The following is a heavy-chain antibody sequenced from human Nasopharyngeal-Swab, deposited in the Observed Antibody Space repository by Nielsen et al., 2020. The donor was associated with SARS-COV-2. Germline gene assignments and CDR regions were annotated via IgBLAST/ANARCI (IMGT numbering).Heavy chain of an antibody. CDR3: ARGPTQQLVRDY. J-gene: IGHJ4*02. V-gene: IGHV4-34*01. CDR2: INHSRST. Sequence: RQAPGKGLEWIGEINHSRSTNYNPSLKSRVTISVDTSKNQFSLKLSSVTAADTAVYYCARGPTQQLVRDYWGQGTLVTVSS. D-gene: IGHD6-13*01.